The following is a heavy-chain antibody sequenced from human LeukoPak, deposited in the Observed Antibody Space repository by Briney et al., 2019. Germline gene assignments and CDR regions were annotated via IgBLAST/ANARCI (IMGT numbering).Heavy chain of an antibody. CDR2: IYYSGST. J-gene: IGHJ4*02. V-gene: IGHV4-59*01. CDR3: ARVNRFGLDY. D-gene: IGHD2/OR15-2a*01. CDR1: TGSITNYY. Sequence: SETLSLTCTVSTGSITNYYWSWIRQPPGKGLEWIGYIYYSGSTNYNPSLKSRVTISVDTSKNQFSLKLSSVTAADTAVYYCARVNRFGLDYWGQGTLVTVSS.